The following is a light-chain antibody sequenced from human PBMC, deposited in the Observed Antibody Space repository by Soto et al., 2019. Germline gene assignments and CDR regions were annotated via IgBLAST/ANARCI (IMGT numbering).Light chain of an antibody. J-gene: IGLJ1*01. CDR3: CSYAGVNTFYV. CDR1: SSDVGSYNL. V-gene: IGLV2-23*02. CDR2: GVT. Sequence: QYALTQPASVSGSPGQSITISCTGTSSDVGSYNLVSWYQQHPGKAPKLMIYGVTKRPSGVSDRFSGSKSGDTASLTVSGLQAEDEADYYCCSYAGVNTFYVLGPGTKLTVL.